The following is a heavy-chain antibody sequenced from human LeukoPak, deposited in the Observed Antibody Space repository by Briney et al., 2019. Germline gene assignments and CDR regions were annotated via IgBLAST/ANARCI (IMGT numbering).Heavy chain of an antibody. J-gene: IGHJ5*02. CDR1: GLTFSSYA. D-gene: IGHD6-19*01. V-gene: IGHV3-23*01. CDR3: AREMLAAVAAQS. CDR2: ISGSGGST. Sequence: GGSLRLSCAVSGLTFSSYAMNWVRQAPGKGLEWVSAISGSGGSTYYADSVKGRFTISRDNAKNSLYLQMNSLRAEDTAVYYCAREMLAAVAAQSWGQGTLVTVSS.